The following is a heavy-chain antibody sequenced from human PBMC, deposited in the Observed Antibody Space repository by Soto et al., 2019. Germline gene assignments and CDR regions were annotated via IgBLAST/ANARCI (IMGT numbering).Heavy chain of an antibody. J-gene: IGHJ4*02. Sequence: EVQLLESGGGLVQPGGSLRLSCAASGFTFSSYAMSWVRQAPGKGLEWVSGLSGSGGSTYYADSVKGRFTISRDNSKNTLYLEMNSLRADDTAASYCAKGIQLWFGELLFDYWGQGTLVTVSS. V-gene: IGHV3-23*01. CDR1: GFTFSSYA. D-gene: IGHD3-10*01. CDR3: AKGIQLWFGELLFDY. CDR2: LSGSGGST.